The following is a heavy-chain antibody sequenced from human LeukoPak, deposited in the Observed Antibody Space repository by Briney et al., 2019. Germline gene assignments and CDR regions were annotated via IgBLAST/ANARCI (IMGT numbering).Heavy chain of an antibody. D-gene: IGHD4-23*01. CDR3: ARGWLAETTVVTPYNY. CDR1: GGTFSSYD. J-gene: IGHJ4*02. Sequence: SVKVSCKASGGTFSSYDISWVRQAPGQGLEWMGGITPIFGTAKYAQKFQGRVTITAVEFMSTAYMELSSLRSEDTAVYYCARGWLAETTVVTPYNYWGQGTLVTVSS. V-gene: IGHV1-69*13. CDR2: ITPIFGTA.